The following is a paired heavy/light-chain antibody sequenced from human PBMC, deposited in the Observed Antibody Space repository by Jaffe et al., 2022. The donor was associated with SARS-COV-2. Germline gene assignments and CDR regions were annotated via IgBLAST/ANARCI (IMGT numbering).Heavy chain of an antibody. CDR3: AKCGNSSSWSADDPFDK. CDR2: ISGRGGST. D-gene: IGHD6-13*01. V-gene: IGHV3-23*01. Sequence: EVQLLESGGGLVQPGGSLRLSCAASGFTFSSYAMSWVRQTPGKGLEWVSAISGRGGSTDYADSVKGRLTISRDNSQNTLQLQMNSLRVEDTGVYYCAKCGNSSSWSADDPFDKWGQGTMVTVSS. CDR1: GFTFSSYA. J-gene: IGHJ3*02.
Light chain of an antibody. Sequence: DIQMTQSPSSLSASAGDRVTITCQASQDVGNHINWYQQRPGKAPKLLIYDASNLEAGVPSRFNGSGSGTKFTFTISSLQPEDLATYYCQQYDHPPLTFGPGTKVEIK. CDR2: DAS. CDR3: QQYDHPPLT. J-gene: IGKJ3*01. CDR1: QDVGNH. V-gene: IGKV1-33*01.